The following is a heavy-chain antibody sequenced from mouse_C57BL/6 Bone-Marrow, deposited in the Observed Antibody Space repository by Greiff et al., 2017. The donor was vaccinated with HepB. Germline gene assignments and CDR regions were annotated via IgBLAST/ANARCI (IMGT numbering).Heavy chain of an antibody. CDR3: ARYYDGYYAYYFDY. CDR2: IYPSDSET. D-gene: IGHD2-3*01. V-gene: IGHV1-61*01. J-gene: IGHJ2*01. Sequence: QVQLKQPGAELVRPGSSVKLSCKASGYTFTSYWMDWVKQRPGQGLEWIGNIYPSDSETHYNQKFKDKATLTVDKSSSTAYMQLSSLTSEDSAVYYCARYYDGYYAYYFDYWGQGTTLTVSS. CDR1: GYTFTSYW.